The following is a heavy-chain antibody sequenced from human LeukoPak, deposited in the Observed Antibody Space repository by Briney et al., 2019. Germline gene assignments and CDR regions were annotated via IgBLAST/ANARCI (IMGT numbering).Heavy chain of an antibody. CDR2: IKGKTDGGTT. J-gene: IGHJ6*04. Sequence: GGSLRLSCAASGFTFSNAWVSWVRQAPGKGLEWVGRIKGKTDGGTTDYAAPVKGRFTISRDDSKNTLYLQMSSLKTEDTAVYYCTLQGYCRSTSCPDYYYYGVDVWGKGTTVTVSS. D-gene: IGHD2-2*01. CDR3: TLQGYCRSTSCPDYYYYGVDV. CDR1: GFTFSNAW. V-gene: IGHV3-15*01.